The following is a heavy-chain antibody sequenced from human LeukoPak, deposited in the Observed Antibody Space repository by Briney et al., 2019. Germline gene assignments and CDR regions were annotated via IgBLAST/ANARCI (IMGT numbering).Heavy chain of an antibody. Sequence: GASVKVSCKVSGYTLTELPMHWVRQAPGKGLEWMGGFDPEDGETIYAQKFQGRVTMTEDTSTDTAYMELSSLRSEDTAVYYCATLRITMIVVVTSPYAFDIWGQGTMVTVSS. V-gene: IGHV1-24*01. CDR2: FDPEDGET. CDR3: ATLRITMIVVVTSPYAFDI. J-gene: IGHJ3*02. CDR1: GYTLTELP. D-gene: IGHD3-22*01.